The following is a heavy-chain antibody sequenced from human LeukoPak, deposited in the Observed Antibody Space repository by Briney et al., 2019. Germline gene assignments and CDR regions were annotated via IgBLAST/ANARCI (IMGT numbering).Heavy chain of an antibody. CDR3: ARGGGSSS. CDR2: IKPDGSAT. V-gene: IGHV3-7*01. D-gene: IGHD6-6*01. J-gene: IGHJ5*02. Sequence: GGSLRLSCAASGFSFSNFWMSWVRQAPGKGLEWVANIKPDGSATNYVDSVKGRFTISRDNAKDSLDLQMNSLRAEDTTVYYCARGGGSSSWGQGTLVTVSS. CDR1: GFSFSNFW.